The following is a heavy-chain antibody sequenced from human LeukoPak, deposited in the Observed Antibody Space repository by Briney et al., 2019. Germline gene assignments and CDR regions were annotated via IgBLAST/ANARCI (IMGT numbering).Heavy chain of an antibody. D-gene: IGHD2-2*01. J-gene: IGHJ4*02. V-gene: IGHV3-30*18. CDR2: ISYDGSNK. CDR3: AKDGDIVVVPAAYYFDY. Sequence: GRSLRLSCAASGFTFSSYGMHWVRQAPGKVLEWVAAISYDGSNKYYADSVKGRFTISRDNSKNTLYLQMNSLRAEDTAVYYCAKDGDIVVVPAAYYFDYWGQGTLVTVSS. CDR1: GFTFSSYG.